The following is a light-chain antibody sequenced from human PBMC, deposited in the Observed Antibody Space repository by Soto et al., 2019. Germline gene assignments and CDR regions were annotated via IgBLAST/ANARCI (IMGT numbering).Light chain of an antibody. J-gene: IGKJ1*01. CDR1: QSIRSSY. V-gene: IGKV3-20*01. CDR3: HQYAGSPWT. Sequence: EVVLTQSPGTLSLSPGERATLSCRASQSIRSSYLVWYQQRPGQAPRLLIHGASNRPPGIPDRFSGSGSGTDFTLTISRLEPEDFAVYYCHQYAGSPWTFGQGTKVQI. CDR2: GAS.